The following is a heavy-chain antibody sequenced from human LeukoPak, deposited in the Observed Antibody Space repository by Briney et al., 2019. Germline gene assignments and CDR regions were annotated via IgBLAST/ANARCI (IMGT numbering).Heavy chain of an antibody. Sequence: GGSLRLSCAASGFTFSSYWMHWVRQAPGKGLVWASRINSDGSNTNYADSVKGRFTISRDNAKNTLYLQMNSLRAEDTAVFYCARVRDIRGHWGFLDYWGQGTLVTVSS. D-gene: IGHD7-27*01. CDR1: GFTFSSYW. CDR3: ARVRDIRGHWGFLDY. V-gene: IGHV3-74*01. J-gene: IGHJ4*02. CDR2: INSDGSNT.